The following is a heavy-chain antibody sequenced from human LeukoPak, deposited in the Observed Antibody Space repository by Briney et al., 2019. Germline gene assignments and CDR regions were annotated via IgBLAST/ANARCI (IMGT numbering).Heavy chain of an antibody. Sequence: PGGSLRLSCAASGFTFSTYAMSWVRQGPGKGLEWVSAISSSGGRTYYADSVKGRFTISRDNSKNTLYLQMNSLRAEDTAVYYCAKDPYPYCTNGVCYERERFWDYWGQGTLVTVSS. CDR3: AKDPYPYCTNGVCYERERFWDY. V-gene: IGHV3-23*01. J-gene: IGHJ4*02. CDR2: ISSSGGRT. D-gene: IGHD2-8*01. CDR1: GFTFSTYA.